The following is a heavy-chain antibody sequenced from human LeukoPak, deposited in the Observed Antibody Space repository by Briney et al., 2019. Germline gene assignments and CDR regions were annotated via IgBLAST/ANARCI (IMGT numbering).Heavy chain of an antibody. J-gene: IGHJ4*02. CDR2: IWYGGSNK. CDR1: GFTFSSYG. V-gene: IGHV3-30*02. D-gene: IGHD2-2*03. CDR3: AKAGYCSSTSCSYYFDY. Sequence: GGSLRLSCAASGFTFSSYGMHWVRQAPGKGLEWVAVIWYGGSNKYYADSVKGRFTISRDNSKNTLYLQMNSLRAEDTAVYYCAKAGYCSSTSCSYYFDYWGQRTLVTVSS.